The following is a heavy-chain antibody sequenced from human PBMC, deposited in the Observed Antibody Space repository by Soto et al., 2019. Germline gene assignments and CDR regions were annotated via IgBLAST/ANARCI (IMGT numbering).Heavy chain of an antibody. Sequence: PSESLSLTCAVSGLTISNYYWSWIRQPAGKGLEWIGRIYISGSTDYNPSLKSRVSMSVDRYKTQFSLRLRSVTAADTAVYYCVRDYSARSCWSDYFTDGWGKGTKVTV. J-gene: IGHJ3*01. CDR2: IYISGST. CDR1: GLTISNYY. V-gene: IGHV4-4*07. CDR3: VRDYSARSCWSDYFTDG. D-gene: IGHD6-19*01.